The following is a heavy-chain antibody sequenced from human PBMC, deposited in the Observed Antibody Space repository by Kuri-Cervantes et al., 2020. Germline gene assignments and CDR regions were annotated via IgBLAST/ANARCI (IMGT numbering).Heavy chain of an antibody. J-gene: IGHJ4*02. CDR1: GFTFSSYW. D-gene: IGHD2-2*01. Sequence: GESLKISCAASGFTFSSYWMSWVRQAPGKGLEWVANIKQDGSEKYYVDSVKGRFTISRDNAKNSLYLQMNSLRAEDTAVYYCARDWLRVLVVVPAAMDYWGQGTLVTVSS. CDR3: ARDWLRVLVVVPAAMDY. V-gene: IGHV3-7*01. CDR2: IKQDGSEK.